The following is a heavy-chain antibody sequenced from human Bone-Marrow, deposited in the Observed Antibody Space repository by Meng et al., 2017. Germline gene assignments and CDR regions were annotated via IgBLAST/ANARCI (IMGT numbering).Heavy chain of an antibody. CDR3: ATGAAAADH. CDR2: IKSNSDGGTT. V-gene: IGHV3-15*01. CDR1: GFSFTDAW. J-gene: IGHJ4*02. Sequence: EVHLVESGGGLVKPGGSLRLFCVASGFSFTDAWMSWVCQAPGKGLEWVGRIKSNSDGGTTDYAAPVKGRFTISRDDSKNTLYLQMNSLITEDTAVYFCATGAAAADHWGQGTLVTVSS. D-gene: IGHD6-13*01.